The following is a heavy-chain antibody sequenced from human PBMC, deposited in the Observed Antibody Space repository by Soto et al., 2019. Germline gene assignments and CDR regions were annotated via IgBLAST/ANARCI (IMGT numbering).Heavy chain of an antibody. Sequence: QVQLVESGGGVVQPGRSLRLSCAASGFTFSNYGMHWVRQAPGKGLEWVAVIWDDGINKYYADSVKGRFTISRDNSKNSRYLQIESLRVEDTAVYYCTRDHRVAGGNWCQGTLVTVSS. CDR1: GFTFSNYG. D-gene: IGHD5-12*01. CDR3: TRDHRVAGGN. J-gene: IGHJ4*02. CDR2: IWDDGINK. V-gene: IGHV3-33*01.